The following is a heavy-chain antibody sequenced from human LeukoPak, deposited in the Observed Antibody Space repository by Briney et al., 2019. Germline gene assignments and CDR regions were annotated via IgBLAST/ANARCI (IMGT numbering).Heavy chain of an antibody. CDR2: INHSGST. CDR1: GGSFSGYY. J-gene: IGHJ6*03. Sequence: SETLSLTCAVYGGSFSGYYWSWIRQPPGKGLEWIGEINHSGSTNYNPSLKSRVTISVDTSKNQFSLKLSSVTAADTAVYYCARNRKVGATVYYYYYYMDVWDKGTTVTVSS. CDR3: ARNRKVGATVYYYYYYMDV. V-gene: IGHV4-34*01. D-gene: IGHD1-26*01.